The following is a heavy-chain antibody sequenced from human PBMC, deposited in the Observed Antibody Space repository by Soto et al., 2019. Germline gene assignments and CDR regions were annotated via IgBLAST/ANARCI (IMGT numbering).Heavy chain of an antibody. J-gene: IGHJ4*02. D-gene: IGHD4-17*01. CDR1: GFTFSSYS. Sequence: PGGSLRLSCAASGFTFSSYSMNWVRQAPGKGLEWVSYISSSSSTIYYADSVKGRFTISRDNAKNSLYLQMNSLRAEDTAVYYCSIRAWDYGDYSGSFDYWGQGTLVTVSS. CDR3: SIRAWDYGDYSGSFDY. CDR2: ISSSSSTI. V-gene: IGHV3-48*01.